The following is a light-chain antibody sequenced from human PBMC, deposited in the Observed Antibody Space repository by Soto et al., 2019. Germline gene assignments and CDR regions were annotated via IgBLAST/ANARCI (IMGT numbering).Light chain of an antibody. V-gene: IGKV1-6*01. CDR3: LQDYNFPWA. CDR2: GVS. J-gene: IGKJ1*01. Sequence: IQMTQSPSSLSASVGDRVTISCRASQGIRSDLAWYQQKPGKVPKLLIYGVSKLESGVPSRFSGSGFGTDFTLTISSLQPEDFATYYCLQDYNFPWAFGQGTKVEIK. CDR1: QGIRSD.